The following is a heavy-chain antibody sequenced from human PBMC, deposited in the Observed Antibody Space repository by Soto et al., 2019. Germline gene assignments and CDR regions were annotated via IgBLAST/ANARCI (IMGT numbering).Heavy chain of an antibody. Sequence: EVQLVESGGGLVQPGRSLRLSCAASGFRFADYTMHWVRQAPGKGLEWVSGLTWNSESIAYADSVKGRFTISRGNAENALYLQMNSLRAEDTAFYFCAKGAISGTLNWFDPWGQGTLVTVSS. D-gene: IGHD6-13*01. CDR1: GFRFADYT. J-gene: IGHJ5*02. V-gene: IGHV3-9*01. CDR3: AKGAISGTLNWFDP. CDR2: LTWNSESI.